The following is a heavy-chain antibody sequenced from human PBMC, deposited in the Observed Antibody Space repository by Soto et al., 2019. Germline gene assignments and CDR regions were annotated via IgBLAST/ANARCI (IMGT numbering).Heavy chain of an antibody. J-gene: IGHJ4*02. D-gene: IGHD1-26*01. CDR2: IIPTFGTA. CDR1: GGTFSSHG. Sequence: QVQLVQSGTVVQRRGSSVKVSGQASGGTFSSHGMAWVRQAPGQGLEWMGGIIPTFGTATYAPKFQGRVTITADKSTNTAYMELSSLRSEDTAVYYCASERSAQYFDFWGQGTLITVSS. CDR3: ASERSAQYFDF. V-gene: IGHV1-69*06.